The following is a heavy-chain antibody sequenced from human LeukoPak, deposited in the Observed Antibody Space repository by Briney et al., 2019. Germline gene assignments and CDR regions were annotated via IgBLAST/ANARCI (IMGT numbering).Heavy chain of an antibody. Sequence: GGSLRLSCGASGFTFSRDWMSWVRQAPGKGLEWVANIKQDGSEKNYVDSVKGRFTISRDNAKNSLYLQMNSLRAEDMAVYYCASSVAVAGSFDYWGQGTLVTVSS. V-gene: IGHV3-7*01. CDR2: IKQDGSEK. CDR1: GFTFSRDW. CDR3: ASSVAVAGSFDY. J-gene: IGHJ4*02. D-gene: IGHD6-19*01.